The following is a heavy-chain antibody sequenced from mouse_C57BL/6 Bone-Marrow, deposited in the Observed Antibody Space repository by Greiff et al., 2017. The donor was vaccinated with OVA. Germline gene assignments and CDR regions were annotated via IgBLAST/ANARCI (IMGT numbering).Heavy chain of an antibody. CDR1: GYTFTDYE. J-gene: IGHJ4*01. Sequence: QVQLQQSGAELVRPGASVTLSCKASGYTFTDYEMHWVKQTPVHGLEWIGAIDPETGGTAYNQKFKGKAILTADKSSSTAYMELRSLTSEVSAVYYCTRGYSNYYAMDYWGQGTSVTGSS. CDR2: IDPETGGT. D-gene: IGHD2-5*01. V-gene: IGHV1-15*01. CDR3: TRGYSNYYAMDY.